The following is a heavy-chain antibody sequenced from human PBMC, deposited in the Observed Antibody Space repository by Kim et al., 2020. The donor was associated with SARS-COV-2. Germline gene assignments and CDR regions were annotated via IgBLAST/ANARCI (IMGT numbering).Heavy chain of an antibody. V-gene: IGHV3-7*01. J-gene: IGHJ4*02. CDR2: IKQDGSEK. Sequence: GGSLRLSCAASGFTFSSYWVSWVRQAPGKGLEWVANIKQDGSEKYYVDSVKGRFTISRDNAKNSLYLQMNSLRAEDTAVYYCARDQYDFWSGYYPLDYWGQGTLVTVSS. D-gene: IGHD3-3*01. CDR3: ARDQYDFWSGYYPLDY. CDR1: GFTFSSYW.